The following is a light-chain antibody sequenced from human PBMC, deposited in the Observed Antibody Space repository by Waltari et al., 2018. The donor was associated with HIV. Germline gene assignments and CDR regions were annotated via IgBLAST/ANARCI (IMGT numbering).Light chain of an antibody. V-gene: IGLV2-8*01. Sequence: QSALTQPPSASGSPGQSVTISCTGTSSDVGGYNYVSWYQQHPGIAPKLIIYEVNKRPSGVPDRFSGSKSGNTASLTVSGLQAEDEADYFCSSYGGRNYFYAFGTGTKVTVL. CDR2: EVN. CDR1: SSDVGGYNY. J-gene: IGLJ1*01. CDR3: SSYGGRNYFYA.